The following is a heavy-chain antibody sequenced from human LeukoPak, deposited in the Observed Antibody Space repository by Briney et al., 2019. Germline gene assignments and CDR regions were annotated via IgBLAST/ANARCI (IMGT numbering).Heavy chain of an antibody. Sequence: RGSLRLSCAASGFTFSSYAIHWVRQAPGKGLEYVSAIGSNGGSTYYANSVKGRFTISRDNSKNTLYLQMGSLRVEDMAVYYCARWGTALDYWGQGTLVTVSS. CDR3: ARWGTALDY. CDR2: IGSNGGST. CDR1: GFTFSSYA. D-gene: IGHD5-18*01. J-gene: IGHJ4*02. V-gene: IGHV3-64*01.